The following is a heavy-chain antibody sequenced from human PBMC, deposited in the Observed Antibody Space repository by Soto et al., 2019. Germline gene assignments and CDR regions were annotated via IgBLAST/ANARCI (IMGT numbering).Heavy chain of an antibody. CDR1: CGSFSGYY. Sequence: SETLSLTCAVYCGSFSGYYWSWIRQPPGKGLEWIGEINHSGGTNYNPSLKSRVTISLDTSKNQFSLKLTSVTAADTAVYYCAGDPAAAVTSGVGYWGQGTLVTVSS. D-gene: IGHD6-13*01. CDR3: AGDPAAAVTSGVGY. CDR2: INHSGGT. J-gene: IGHJ4*02. V-gene: IGHV4-34*01.